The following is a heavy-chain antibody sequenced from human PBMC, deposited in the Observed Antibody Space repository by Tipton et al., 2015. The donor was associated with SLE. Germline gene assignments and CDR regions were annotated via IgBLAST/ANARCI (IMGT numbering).Heavy chain of an antibody. V-gene: IGHV4-61*09. J-gene: IGHJ4*02. CDR1: GGSISSGSYY. CDR2: IYTSGST. CDR3: AITRRWSGGSPWDY. D-gene: IGHD2-15*01. Sequence: TLSLTCTVSGGSISSGSYYWSWIRQPAGKGLEWIGYIYTSGSTNYNPSLKSRVTISVDTSKNQFSLKLSSVTAADTAVYYCAITRRWSGGSPWDYWGQGTLVTVSS.